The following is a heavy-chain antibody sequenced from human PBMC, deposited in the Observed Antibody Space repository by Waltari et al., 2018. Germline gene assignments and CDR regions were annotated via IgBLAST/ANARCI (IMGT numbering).Heavy chain of an antibody. V-gene: IGHV3-30*18. Sequence: QVQLVESGGGVVQPGRSLRLSCAASGFTFSSYGMHWVRQAPGKGLEWVAVISYDGSNKYYADSVKGRFTISRDNSKNTLYLQMNSLRAEDMAVYYCAKGVVMTEDYFDYWGQGTLVTVSS. J-gene: IGHJ4*02. CDR3: AKGVVMTEDYFDY. CDR2: ISYDGSNK. CDR1: GFTFSSYG. D-gene: IGHD2-21*01.